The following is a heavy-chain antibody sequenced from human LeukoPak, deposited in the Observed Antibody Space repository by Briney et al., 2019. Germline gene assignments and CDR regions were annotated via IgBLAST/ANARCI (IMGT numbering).Heavy chain of an antibody. V-gene: IGHV4-59*01. CDR3: AAKSDSSSSEY. D-gene: IGHD6-6*01. J-gene: IGHJ4*02. Sequence: PSETLSLTCTVSGGSISSYYWSWIRQPPGKGLEWIGYIYYSGSTNYNPSLKSRVTISVDTSKNQFSLKLSSVTAADTAMYYCAAKSDSSSSEYWGQGTLVTVSS. CDR2: IYYSGST. CDR1: GGSISSYY.